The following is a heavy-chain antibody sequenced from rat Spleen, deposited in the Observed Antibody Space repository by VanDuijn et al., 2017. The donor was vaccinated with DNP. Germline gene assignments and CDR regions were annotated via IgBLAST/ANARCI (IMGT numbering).Heavy chain of an antibody. D-gene: IGHD1-1*01. V-gene: IGHV2-70*01. CDR1: GFSLISYG. CDR3: ATPFFYTGDGDY. CDR2: IWNDGIT. Sequence: QVQLQESGPGLVQPSETLSLTCIVSGFSLISYGVNWVRQPPGKGLEWVGTIWNDGITDYNSALKSRLSISRDTSKSQVFLKMNSLQTEDTAIYFCATPFFYTGDGDYWGQGVMVTVSS. J-gene: IGHJ2*01.